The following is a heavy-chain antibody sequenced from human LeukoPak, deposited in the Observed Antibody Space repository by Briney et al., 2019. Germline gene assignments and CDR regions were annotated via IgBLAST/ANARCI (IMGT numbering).Heavy chain of an antibody. J-gene: IGHJ6*03. Sequence: SETLSLTGAVYGGSFSGYYWSWIRQPPGKGLEWIGEINHSGSTNYNPSLKSRVTISVDTSKNQFSLKLSSVTAADTAVYYCASLRTVTTKYYYYYMDVWGKGTTVTIPS. D-gene: IGHD4-17*01. V-gene: IGHV4-34*01. CDR1: GGSFSGYY. CDR2: INHSGST. CDR3: ASLRTVTTKYYYYYMDV.